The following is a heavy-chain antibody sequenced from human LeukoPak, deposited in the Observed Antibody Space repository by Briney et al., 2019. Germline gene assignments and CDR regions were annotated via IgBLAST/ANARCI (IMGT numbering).Heavy chain of an antibody. D-gene: IGHD3-10*01. J-gene: IGHJ4*02. CDR1: GFTFSSYS. Sequence: GGSLRLSCAASGFTFSSYSMNWVRQAPGKGLEWVSSISSSSSYIYYADSVKGRFTISRDNAKDSLYLQMNSLRAEDTAVYYCARGGSGFYFDYWGQGTLVTVSS. CDR2: ISSSSSYI. V-gene: IGHV3-21*01. CDR3: ARGGSGFYFDY.